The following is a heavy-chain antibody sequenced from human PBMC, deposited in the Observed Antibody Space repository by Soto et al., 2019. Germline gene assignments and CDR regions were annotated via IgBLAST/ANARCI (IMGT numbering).Heavy chain of an antibody. Sequence: QLQLQESGSGLVRPSQTLSLTCAVSGGSISSGGYSWNWIRQPPGKGLEWIGYIYHSGSTLYNPSFKSRVTISVDKSKNQFSLKLSSVTAADTAVYSWARDQLEGNWFDPWGQGTLVTVSS. CDR2: IYHSGST. J-gene: IGHJ5*02. CDR1: GGSISSGGYS. CDR3: ARDQLEGNWFDP. D-gene: IGHD1-1*01. V-gene: IGHV4-30-2*01.